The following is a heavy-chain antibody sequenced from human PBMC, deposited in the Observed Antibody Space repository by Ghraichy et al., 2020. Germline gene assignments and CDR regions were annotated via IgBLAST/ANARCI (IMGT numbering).Heavy chain of an antibody. D-gene: IGHD3-22*01. V-gene: IGHV4-38-2*02. Sequence: SETLSLTCTVSGYSISSGYYWGWIRQPPGKGLEWIGSIYHSGSTYYNPSLKSRVTISVDTSKNQFSLKLSSVTAADTAVYYCARLQPVYYYDSSGYYDYWGQGTLVTVSS. J-gene: IGHJ4*02. CDR2: IYHSGST. CDR1: GYSISSGYY. CDR3: ARLQPVYYYDSSGYYDY.